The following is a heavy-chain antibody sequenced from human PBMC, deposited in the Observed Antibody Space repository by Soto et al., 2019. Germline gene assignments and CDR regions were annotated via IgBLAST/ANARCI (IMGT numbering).Heavy chain of an antibody. V-gene: IGHV3-7*01. D-gene: IGHD6-6*01. Sequence: PGGSLRLSCAASGFTFSTYWMSWVRQAPGKGLEWVANINQDGSEKYYVDSVKGRFTISRDNAKNSLYLQMNSLRAEDTAVYYCARVRYTSTSSHFDYWGQGTLVTVSS. CDR3: ARVRYTSTSSHFDY. J-gene: IGHJ4*02. CDR2: INQDGSEK. CDR1: GFTFSTYW.